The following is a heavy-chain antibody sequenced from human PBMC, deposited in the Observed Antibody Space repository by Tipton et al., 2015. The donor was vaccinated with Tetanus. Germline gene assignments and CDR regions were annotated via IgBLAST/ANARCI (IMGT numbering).Heavy chain of an antibody. CDR1: GLFFKNAW. CDR2: IKSKTDGGTT. D-gene: IGHD1-26*01. Sequence: SLRLSCATSGLFFKNAWMNWVRQAPGKGLEWVGRIKSKTDGGTTDYAARVKDRFSISRDESKNTLFLQMNSLKTADTAVYYCTPPGIVGSGSRVDSWGRGTLVTVSS. J-gene: IGHJ4*02. V-gene: IGHV3-15*07. CDR3: TPPGIVGSGSRVDS.